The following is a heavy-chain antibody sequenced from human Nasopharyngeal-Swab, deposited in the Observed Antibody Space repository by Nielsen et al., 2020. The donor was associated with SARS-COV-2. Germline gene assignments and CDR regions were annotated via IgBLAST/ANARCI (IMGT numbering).Heavy chain of an antibody. CDR1: GGSISSSNW. J-gene: IGHJ4*02. CDR3: ARGPYDSSGFPEN. CDR2: IYHSGST. D-gene: IGHD3-22*01. Sequence: GSLRLSCAVSGGSISSSNWWSWVRQPPGKGLEWIGQIYHSGSTNYNPSLKSRVTISVDKSKNQFSLKLSSVTAADTAVYYCARGPYDSSGFPENWGQGTLVTVSS. V-gene: IGHV4-4*02.